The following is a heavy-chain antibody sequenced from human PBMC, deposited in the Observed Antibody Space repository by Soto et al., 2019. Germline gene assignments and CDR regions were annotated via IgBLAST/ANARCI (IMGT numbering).Heavy chain of an antibody. D-gene: IGHD2-2*01. V-gene: IGHV4-4*01. Sequence: QVQLQESGPGLVKPSGTLSLTCAVSGGSISSSNWWSWVRQPPGKGLEWIGEIYHSGSTNYNPSLTRRVPISVHKSNHRLSRQLSSVNPADTAGYCCARHLLGYALPDCWGQGTLVTVSS. CDR1: GGSISSSNW. CDR3: ARHLLGYALPDC. CDR2: IYHSGST. J-gene: IGHJ4*02.